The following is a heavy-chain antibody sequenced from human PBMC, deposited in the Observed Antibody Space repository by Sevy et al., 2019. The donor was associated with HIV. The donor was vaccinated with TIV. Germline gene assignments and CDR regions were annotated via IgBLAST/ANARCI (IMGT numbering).Heavy chain of an antibody. CDR2: ITPDDT. CDR1: GFTFSTYT. CDR3: AGDAQTWRGPWYGTSGADR. V-gene: IGHV3-23*01. Sequence: GGSLRLSCTASGFTFSTYTLTWVRQAPGKGLEWVSSITPDDTHYADSVGGRFSVSRDNSKNTLYLQMDSLTVDDTAVYYCAGDAQTWRGPWYGTSGADRWGQGTLVTVSS. D-gene: IGHD1-1*01. J-gene: IGHJ5*02.